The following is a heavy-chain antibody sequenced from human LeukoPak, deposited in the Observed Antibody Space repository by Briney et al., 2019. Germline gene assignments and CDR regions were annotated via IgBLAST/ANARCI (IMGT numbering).Heavy chain of an antibody. V-gene: IGHV1-69*05. J-gene: IGHJ5*02. CDR2: IIPFFGTA. Sequence: GASVKVSCKASGYTFTSYGISWVRQAPGQGLEWMGGIIPFFGTANYAQKFQGRVTITTDESTSTAYMELSSLRSEDTAVYYCARVWDCSSTSCYTPWDTATATFDPWGQGTLVTVSS. CDR3: ARVWDCSSTSCYTPWDTATATFDP. CDR1: GYTFTSYG. D-gene: IGHD2-2*02.